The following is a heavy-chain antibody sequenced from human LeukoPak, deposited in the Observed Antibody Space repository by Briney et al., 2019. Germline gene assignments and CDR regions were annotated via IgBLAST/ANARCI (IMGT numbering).Heavy chain of an antibody. D-gene: IGHD3-16*01. Sequence: GSLRLSCIVSGFTFSSYSMNWVRQAPGKGLEWVSSISSSSYIYYADSLKGRFTISRDNAKNSLYLQMNSLRAEDTAVYYCARDKGGIGHYFDYWGQGTLVTVSS. CDR1: GFTFSSYS. V-gene: IGHV3-21*01. J-gene: IGHJ4*02. CDR2: ISSSSYI. CDR3: ARDKGGIGHYFDY.